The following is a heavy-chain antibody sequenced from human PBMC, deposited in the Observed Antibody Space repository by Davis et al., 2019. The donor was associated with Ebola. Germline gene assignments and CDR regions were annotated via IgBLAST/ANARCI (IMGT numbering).Heavy chain of an antibody. CDR1: GFTFSSYW. Sequence: GESLKISCAASGFTFSSYWMHWVRQAPGKGLVWVSRINSDGSSTSYADSVKGRFTISRDNAKNTLYLQMNSLRAEDTAVYYCASTKKSRDGYNGNFDYWGQGTLVTVSS. D-gene: IGHD5-24*01. CDR3: ASTKKSRDGYNGNFDY. V-gene: IGHV3-74*01. J-gene: IGHJ4*02. CDR2: INSDGSST.